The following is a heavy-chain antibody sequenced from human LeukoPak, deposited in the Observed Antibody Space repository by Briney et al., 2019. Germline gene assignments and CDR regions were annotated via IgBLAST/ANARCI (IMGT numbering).Heavy chain of an antibody. V-gene: IGHV3-23*01. CDR3: AKDEETAIFGVVIGGGYFDY. J-gene: IGHJ4*02. CDR1: GFTFSSYA. D-gene: IGHD3-3*01. Sequence: GGSLRLSCAASGFTFSSYAMSWVRQAPGKELEWVSAISGSGGSTYYADSVKGRFTISRDNSKNTLYLQMNSLRAEDTAVYYCAKDEETAIFGVVIGGGYFDYWGQGTLVTVSS. CDR2: ISGSGGST.